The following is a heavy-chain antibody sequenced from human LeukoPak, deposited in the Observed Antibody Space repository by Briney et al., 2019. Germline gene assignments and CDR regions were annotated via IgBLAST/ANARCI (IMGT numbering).Heavy chain of an antibody. CDR3: ARGDRDYYDSSGYYEVYWFDP. CDR1: GYTFTGYY. V-gene: IGHV1-2*02. Sequence: ASVKVSCKASGYTFTGYYMHWVRQAPGQGLEWMGWINPNSGGTNYAQKFQGRVTMTRDTSISTAYMELSRLRSDDTAVYYCARGDRDYYDSSGYYEVYWFDPWGQGTLVTVSS. J-gene: IGHJ5*02. CDR2: INPNSGGT. D-gene: IGHD3-22*01.